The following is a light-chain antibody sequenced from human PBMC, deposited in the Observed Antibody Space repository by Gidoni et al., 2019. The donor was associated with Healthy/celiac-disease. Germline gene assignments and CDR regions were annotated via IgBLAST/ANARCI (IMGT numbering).Light chain of an antibody. J-gene: IGKJ3*01. CDR3: QQYDNLPFT. Sequence: DIQLTQSPSSLSASVGDRVTITCKASQDISNYLNWYQQKPGKAPKLLIYDASNLETGVPSRFSGSGSGIDFTFTISSLQPEDIATYYCQQYDNLPFTFGPGTKVDIK. V-gene: IGKV1-33*01. CDR2: DAS. CDR1: QDISNY.